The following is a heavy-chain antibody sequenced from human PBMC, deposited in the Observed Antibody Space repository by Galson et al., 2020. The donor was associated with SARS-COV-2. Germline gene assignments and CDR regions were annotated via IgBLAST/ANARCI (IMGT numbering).Heavy chain of an antibody. D-gene: IGHD3-9*01. CDR1: GFSLSTSGMC. V-gene: IGHV2-70*01. CDR2: IDWDDDK. J-gene: IGHJ4*02. Sequence: SGPTLVTPTQTLTLTCTFSGFSLSTSGMCVSWIRQPPGKALEWLALIDWDDDKYYSTSLKTRLTISKDTSKNQVVLTMTNMDPVDTATYYCARTENNYDILTGYYYYVDYWGQGTLVTVSS. CDR3: ARTENNYDILTGYYYYVDY.